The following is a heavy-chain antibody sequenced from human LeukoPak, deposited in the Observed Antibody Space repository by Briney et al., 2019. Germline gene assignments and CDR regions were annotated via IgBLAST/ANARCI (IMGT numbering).Heavy chain of an antibody. D-gene: IGHD6-13*01. Sequence: GASVKVSCKSSGYSFRSFGISWVRQAPGQGLEWMGWISAYTGHTNYAQKLRGRIILTTDTSTSTVYMELRSLRSDDTAVYYCARGEGQQLAHIDYWGQGTLVTVSS. CDR1: GYSFRSFG. J-gene: IGHJ4*02. CDR3: ARGEGQQLAHIDY. CDR2: ISAYTGHT. V-gene: IGHV1-18*01.